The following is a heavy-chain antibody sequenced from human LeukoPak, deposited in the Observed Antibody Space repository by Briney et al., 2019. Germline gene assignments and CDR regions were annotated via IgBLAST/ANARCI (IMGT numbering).Heavy chain of an antibody. V-gene: IGHV4-34*01. Sequence: PSETLSLTCAVYGGSFSGYYWSWIRQPPGKGLEWIGEINHSGSTNYNPSLKSRVTISVDTSKNQFSLKLSSVTAADTAVYYCARLSWFGELLSSYYMDVWGKGTTVTISS. CDR1: GGSFSGYY. CDR3: ARLSWFGELLSSYYMDV. CDR2: INHSGST. J-gene: IGHJ6*03. D-gene: IGHD3-10*01.